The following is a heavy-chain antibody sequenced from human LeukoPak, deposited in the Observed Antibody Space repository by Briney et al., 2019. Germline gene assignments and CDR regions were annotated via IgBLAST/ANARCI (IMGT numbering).Heavy chain of an antibody. CDR2: IIPIFGTA. D-gene: IGHD7-27*01. Sequence: GASVTVSCTASGGTFSSYAISWVRQAPGQGLEWMGGIIPIFGTANYAQKFQGRVTMTRDTSINTAYMELSSLRSEDTAVYFCASNPPRTGDFNYWGQGALVTVSS. V-gene: IGHV1-69*05. J-gene: IGHJ4*02. CDR1: GGTFSSYA. CDR3: ASNPPRTGDFNY.